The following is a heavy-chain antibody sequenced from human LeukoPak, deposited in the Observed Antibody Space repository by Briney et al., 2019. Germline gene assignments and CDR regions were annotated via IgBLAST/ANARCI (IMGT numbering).Heavy chain of an antibody. Sequence: GGSLRLSCAASRFTFSSNYMSGVRQAPGKGLEWVSVIFGGGTTYYADSVKGRFTISRDNSNNTVYLQMNSLRAEDTAVYYCARNAVNHFDYWGQGTLVTVSS. CDR1: RFTFSSNY. CDR3: ARNAVNHFDY. V-gene: IGHV3-53*01. CDR2: IFGGGTT. J-gene: IGHJ4*02.